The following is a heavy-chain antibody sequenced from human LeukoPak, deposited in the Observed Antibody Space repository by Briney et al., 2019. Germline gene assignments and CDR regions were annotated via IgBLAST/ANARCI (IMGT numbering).Heavy chain of an antibody. J-gene: IGHJ4*02. CDR1: GYTFTGYY. CDR2: INPNSGGT. V-gene: IGHV1-2*06. CDR3: ANCGGDCYSTFDY. D-gene: IGHD2-21*02. Sequence: GESLKISCKGSGYTFTGYYMHWVRQAPGQGLEWMGRINPNSGGTNYAQKFQGRVTMTRDTSISTAYMELSRLRSDDTAVYYCANCGGDCYSTFDYWGQGTLVTVSS.